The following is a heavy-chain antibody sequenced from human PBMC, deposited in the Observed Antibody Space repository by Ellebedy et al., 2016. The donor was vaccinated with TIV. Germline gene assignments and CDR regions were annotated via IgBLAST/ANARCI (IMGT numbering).Heavy chain of an antibody. D-gene: IGHD4-17*01. J-gene: IGHJ4*02. Sequence: GESLKISCAASGFTFGTFDIDWVRQAPGKGLEWVTFMPNDGNNKYYADSVRGRFTISRDNSKKTVYLQMNRLRTEDSAMYYCAHGRDYGFDSWGRGTLVAVSP. CDR3: AHGRDYGFDS. V-gene: IGHV3-30*02. CDR2: MPNDGNNK. CDR1: GFTFGTFD.